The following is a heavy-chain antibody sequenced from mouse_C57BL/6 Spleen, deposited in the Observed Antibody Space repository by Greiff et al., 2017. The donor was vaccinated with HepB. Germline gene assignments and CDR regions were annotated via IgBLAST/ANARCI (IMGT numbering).Heavy chain of an antibody. CDR1: GYAFTNYL. D-gene: IGHD1-1*01. CDR3: ATTVGGRGFAY. J-gene: IGHJ3*01. Sequence: QVHVKQSGAELVRPGTSVKVSCKASGYAFTNYLIEWVKQRPGQGLEWIGVINPGSGGTNYNEKFKGKATLTADKSSSTAYMQLGSLTSEDSAVYFCATTVGGRGFAYWGQGTLVTVSA. CDR2: INPGSGGT. V-gene: IGHV1-54*01.